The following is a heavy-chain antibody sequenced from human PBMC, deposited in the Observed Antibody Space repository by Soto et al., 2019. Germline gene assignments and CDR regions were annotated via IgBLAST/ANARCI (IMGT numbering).Heavy chain of an antibody. J-gene: IGHJ4*02. CDR2: ISPMFGAA. Sequence: QVQLVQSGAEMKKPGSSVKVSCQSSGGTFNTYAMNWVRQAPGQGPEWMGDISPMFGAAKYAPKFQGRVTITADESTGKTYKQLGNLTAEDTALYFRAREVQVHPPAFVHWGQGTLVTVSS. D-gene: IGHD3-10*01. CDR3: AREVQVHPPAFVH. V-gene: IGHV1-69*19. CDR1: GGTFNTYA.